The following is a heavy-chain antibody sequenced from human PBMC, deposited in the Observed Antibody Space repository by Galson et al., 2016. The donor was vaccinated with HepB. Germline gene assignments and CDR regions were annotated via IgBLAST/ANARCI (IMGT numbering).Heavy chain of an antibody. V-gene: IGHV4-39*01. Sequence: ETLSLSCTVSGGSISSGTYYWGWIRQPPGKGLEWIGTIYSGGRTYYNPSLMSRLTISVDTSKNQFSLRLSSVTAADTAVYYCARHGRTAAVECDYWGQGTLVTVSS. D-gene: IGHD6-13*01. CDR2: IYSGGRT. CDR3: ARHGRTAAVECDY. CDR1: GGSISSGTYY. J-gene: IGHJ4*02.